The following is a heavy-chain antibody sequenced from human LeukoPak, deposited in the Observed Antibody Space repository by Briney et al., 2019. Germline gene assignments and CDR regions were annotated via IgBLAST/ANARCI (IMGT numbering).Heavy chain of an antibody. D-gene: IGHD6-6*01. Sequence: SETLSLTCTVSGGSISSGDYYWSWIRQPPGKGLEWIGYIYYSGSTYYNPSLKSRVTISVDTSKNQFSLKLSSVTAADTAVYYCARARIAARPDYFDYWGQGTLVTVSS. CDR1: GGSISSGDYY. V-gene: IGHV4-30-4*08. J-gene: IGHJ4*02. CDR2: IYYSGST. CDR3: ARARIAARPDYFDY.